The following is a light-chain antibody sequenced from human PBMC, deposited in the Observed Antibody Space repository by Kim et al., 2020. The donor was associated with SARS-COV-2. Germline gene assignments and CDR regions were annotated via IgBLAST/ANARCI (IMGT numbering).Light chain of an antibody. V-gene: IGKV1-16*02. CDR2: AAS. J-gene: IGKJ5*01. CDR3: QQYQSYPVT. CDR1: PEIKNN. Sequence: ATLGERGTMIWRGRPEIKNNLVLFQQKPGKAPRSLIYAASRLQSGGPSKFSGSGSGTDFTLTISSLQPEDFATYYCQQYQSYPVTFGQGTRLEIK.